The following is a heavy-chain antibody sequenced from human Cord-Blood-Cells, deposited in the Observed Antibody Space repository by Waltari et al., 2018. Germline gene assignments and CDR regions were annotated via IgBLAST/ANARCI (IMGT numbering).Heavy chain of an antibody. D-gene: IGHD1-26*01. CDR3: ARDRTSGSYPYYFDY. CDR2: INSDGSST. CDR1: GFAFSRDW. J-gene: IGHJ4*02. Sequence: EVQLVESGGGLVQPGGSLRLSCAAAGFAFSRDWMHWVRQAPGKGLVWVSRINSDGSSTSYADSVKGRFTISRDNAKNTLYLQMNSLRAEDTAVYYCARDRTSGSYPYYFDYWGQGTLVTVSS. V-gene: IGHV3-74*01.